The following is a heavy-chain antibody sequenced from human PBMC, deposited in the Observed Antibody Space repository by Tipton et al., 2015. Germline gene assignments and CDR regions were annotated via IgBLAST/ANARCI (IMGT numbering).Heavy chain of an antibody. CDR2: ILYTGTT. D-gene: IGHD1-1*01. Sequence: TLSLTCTVSGGSVSSRSYYWSWVRQAPGKGLEWIGYILYTGTTNYNSSLRSRVTILVDTSKNEFSLKLASVTAADAAIYYCARDDHQLDAFDIWGQGTMVTVSS. CDR3: ARDDHQLDAFDI. CDR1: GGSVSSRSYY. J-gene: IGHJ3*02. V-gene: IGHV4-61*01.